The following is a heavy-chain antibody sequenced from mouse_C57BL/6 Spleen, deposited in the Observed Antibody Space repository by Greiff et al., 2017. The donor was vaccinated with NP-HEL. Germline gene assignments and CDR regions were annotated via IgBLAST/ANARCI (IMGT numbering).Heavy chain of an antibody. V-gene: IGHV1-26*01. D-gene: IGHD3-2*02. Sequence: VQLQQSGPELVKPGASVKISCKASGYTFTDYYMNWVKQSHGKSLEWIGDINPNNGGTSYNQKFKGKATLTVDKSSSTAYMELRSLTSEDSAVYYCAREGDSSGKYYFDYWGQGTTLTVSS. CDR3: AREGDSSGKYYFDY. J-gene: IGHJ2*01. CDR2: INPNNGGT. CDR1: GYTFTDYY.